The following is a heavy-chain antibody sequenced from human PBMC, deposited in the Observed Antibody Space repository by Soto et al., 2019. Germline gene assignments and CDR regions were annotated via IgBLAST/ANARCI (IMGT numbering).Heavy chain of an antibody. V-gene: IGHV4-34*01. CDR1: GGSFSGYY. D-gene: IGHD6-25*01. J-gene: IGHJ6*02. CDR3: ARGSRVKIPAASGRDYYYHGLDV. CDR2: INHRGTT. Sequence: QVQLQQWGAGLLKPSETLSLTCAVYGGSFSGYYWSWIRQPPGKGLEWIGEINHRGTTNYNPSLKSRVPISVDTSKNQFSLRLNSVTAADTAVYYCARGSRVKIPAASGRDYYYHGLDVWGQGTAVTVSS.